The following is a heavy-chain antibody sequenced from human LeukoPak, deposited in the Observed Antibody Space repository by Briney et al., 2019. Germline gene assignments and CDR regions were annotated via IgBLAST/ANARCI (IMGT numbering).Heavy chain of an antibody. Sequence: PSETLSLTCTVSGGSISSYYWSWIRQPPGKGLEWIGYIYYSGSTNYNPSLKSRVTISVDTSKNQFSLKLSSVTAADTAVYYCAKDSAEQPTSKYTDYWGQGTLVTVSS. V-gene: IGHV4-59*01. J-gene: IGHJ4*02. CDR3: AKDSAEQPTSKYTDY. CDR2: IYYSGST. D-gene: IGHD6-13*01. CDR1: GGSISSYY.